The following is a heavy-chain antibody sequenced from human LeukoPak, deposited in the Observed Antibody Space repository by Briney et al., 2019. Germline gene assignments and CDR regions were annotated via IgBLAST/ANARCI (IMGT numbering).Heavy chain of an antibody. Sequence: ASVKVSCKASGYTFTSHDFHWVRQATGQGLEWMGWMSPSSDNTAYAQKFQGRLNMTRDNSITTVYMELSSLRSEDTAVYYCARAPRSASYMDVWGKGTTVTISS. CDR3: ARAPRSASYMDV. V-gene: IGHV1-8*01. J-gene: IGHJ6*03. D-gene: IGHD3-3*01. CDR1: GYTFTSHD. CDR2: MSPSSDNT.